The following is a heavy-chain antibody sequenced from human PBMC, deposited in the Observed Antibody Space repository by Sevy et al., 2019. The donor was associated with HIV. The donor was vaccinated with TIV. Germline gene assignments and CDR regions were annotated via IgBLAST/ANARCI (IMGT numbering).Heavy chain of an antibody. D-gene: IGHD1-7*01. V-gene: IGHV3-23*01. CDR2: ISGSGGST. J-gene: IGHJ3*02. Sequence: GGSLRLSCAASGFTFSSYAMSWVRQAPGKGLEWVSAISGSGGSTYYADSGKGRFTISRDNSKNTLYLQMNSLRAEDTAVYYCAKDPTISITGTPGAFDIWGQGTMVTVSS. CDR1: GFTFSSYA. CDR3: AKDPTISITGTPGAFDI.